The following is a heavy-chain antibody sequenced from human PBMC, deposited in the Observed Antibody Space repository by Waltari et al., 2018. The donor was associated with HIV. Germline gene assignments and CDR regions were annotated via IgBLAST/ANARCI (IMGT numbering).Heavy chain of an antibody. V-gene: IGHV3-73*02. Sequence: EVQLVESGGGVVQPGGSLKLTCAPSGFTFSGSAMYWVRQASGKGMEWLGHIRSKTSNYATAYTASVKGRFTISRDDSKNTAYLQMNSLKIEDTAMYYCTTYGDFALSNWGQGTLVTVSS. CDR2: IRSKTSNYAT. D-gene: IGHD4-17*01. CDR3: TTYGDFALSN. CDR1: GFTFSGSA. J-gene: IGHJ4*02.